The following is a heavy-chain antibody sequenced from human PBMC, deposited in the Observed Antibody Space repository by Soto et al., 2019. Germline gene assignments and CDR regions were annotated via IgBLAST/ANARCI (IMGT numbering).Heavy chain of an antibody. D-gene: IGHD4-4*01. CDR3: ARDTVTRQFYYYYGMDV. CDR1: GFICTSYD. CDR2: ISSSSSYI. Sequence: WGSLRLSCAASGFICTSYDMSWVRQAPGKGLEWVSSISSSSSYIYYADSVKGRFTISRDNAKNSLYLQMNSLRAEDTAVYYCARDTVTRQFYYYYGMDVWGQGTTVTV. J-gene: IGHJ6*02. V-gene: IGHV3-21*01.